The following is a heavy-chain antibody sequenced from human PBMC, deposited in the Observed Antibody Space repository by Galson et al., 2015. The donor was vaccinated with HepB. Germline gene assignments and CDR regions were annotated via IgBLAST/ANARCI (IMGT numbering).Heavy chain of an antibody. Sequence: SVKVSCKASGGTFSSYTISWVRQAPGQGLEWMGRIIPILGIANYAQKFQGRVTITADKSTSTAYMELSSLRSEDTAVYYCARDRVYYYDSPKTWFDPRGQGTLVTVSS. J-gene: IGHJ5*02. CDR1: GGTFSSYT. D-gene: IGHD3-22*01. CDR2: IIPILGIA. V-gene: IGHV1-69*04. CDR3: ARDRVYYYDSPKTWFDP.